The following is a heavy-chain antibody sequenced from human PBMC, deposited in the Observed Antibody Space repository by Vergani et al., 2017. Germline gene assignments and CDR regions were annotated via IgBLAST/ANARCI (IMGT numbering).Heavy chain of an antibody. J-gene: IGHJ4*02. CDR3: AKSRVYDFWSGFDY. Sequence: EVQLVESGGGLVQPGGSLRLSCAASGFTFSSYEMNWVRQAPGKGLEWVSYISSSGSTIYYADSVKGRFTISRDNSKNTLYLQMNSLRAEDTAVYYCAKSRVYDFWSGFDYWGQGTLVTVSS. V-gene: IGHV3-48*03. CDR1: GFTFSSYE. CDR2: ISSSGSTI. D-gene: IGHD3-3*01.